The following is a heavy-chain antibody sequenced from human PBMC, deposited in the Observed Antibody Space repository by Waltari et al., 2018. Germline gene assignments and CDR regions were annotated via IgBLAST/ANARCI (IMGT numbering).Heavy chain of an antibody. Sequence: QVQLVQSGAEVKKPGASVKVSCKASGYTFTGYYMHWVRQAPGQGLEWRGWINPNSGGTNYAQKFQGRVTMTRDTSISTAYMELGRLRSDDTAVYYCARDLPTFGGSYYGSDYWGQGTLVTVSS. V-gene: IGHV1-2*02. CDR1: GYTFTGYY. CDR3: ARDLPTFGGSYYGSDY. J-gene: IGHJ4*02. CDR2: INPNSGGT. D-gene: IGHD1-26*01.